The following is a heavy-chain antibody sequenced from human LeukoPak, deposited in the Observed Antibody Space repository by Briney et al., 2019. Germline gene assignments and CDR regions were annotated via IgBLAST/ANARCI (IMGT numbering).Heavy chain of an antibody. D-gene: IGHD1-1*01. CDR2: IRKDGSKK. V-gene: IGHV3-30*02. J-gene: IGHJ4*02. CDR1: GFTFSNYA. CDR3: ARDWNFDY. Sequence: GGSLRLSCAASGFTFSNYAMHWVRQAPGKGLEWVAIIRKDGSKKDYADSGRGRFTISRDNSKNTLYLQMNSLRAEDTAVCYCARDWNFDYWGQGTLVTVSS.